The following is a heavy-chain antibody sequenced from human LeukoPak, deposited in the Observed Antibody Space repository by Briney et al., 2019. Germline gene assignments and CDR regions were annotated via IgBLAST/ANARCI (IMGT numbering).Heavy chain of an antibody. CDR1: GFTFSTYW. D-gene: IGHD3-22*01. V-gene: IGHV3-7*01. CDR3: AGGRGWLVDY. Sequence: GGSLRLSCAASGFTFSTYWMSWVRQAPGKGLEWVANIKEDGSGKYYVDSVKGRFTISRDNAKNSLYLQMNSLRAEDTAVYYCAGGRGWLVDYWGQGTLVTVSS. J-gene: IGHJ4*02. CDR2: IKEDGSGK.